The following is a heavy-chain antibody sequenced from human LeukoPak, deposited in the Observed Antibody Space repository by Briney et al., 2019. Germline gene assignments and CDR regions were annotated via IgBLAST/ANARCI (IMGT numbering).Heavy chain of an antibody. Sequence: GGSLRLSCAAPGFTFNNYAMNWVRQAPGKRLEWVSYIRGGGSNTRYSDSVKGRFIISRDNSKNILYLQMNSLRAEDTAIYYCAKCSASYSNDAFDVWGRGTMVTVSS. CDR1: GFTFNNYA. D-gene: IGHD3-10*02. V-gene: IGHV3-23*01. CDR3: AKCSASYSNDAFDV. J-gene: IGHJ3*01. CDR2: IRGGGSNT.